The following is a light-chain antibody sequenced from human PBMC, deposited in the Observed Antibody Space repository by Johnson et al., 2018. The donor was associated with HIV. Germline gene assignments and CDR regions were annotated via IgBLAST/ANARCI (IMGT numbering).Light chain of an antibody. CDR2: ENN. Sequence: QSVLTQPPSVSAAPGQKVTISCSGSSSNIGNNYVSWYQQLPGTAPKLLIYENNKRPSGIPDRFSGSKSGTSATLGITGLQTGDEADYYCGTWDSSLSVFYVFGTGTKVPVL. V-gene: IGLV1-51*02. CDR3: GTWDSSLSVFYV. J-gene: IGLJ1*01. CDR1: SSNIGNNY.